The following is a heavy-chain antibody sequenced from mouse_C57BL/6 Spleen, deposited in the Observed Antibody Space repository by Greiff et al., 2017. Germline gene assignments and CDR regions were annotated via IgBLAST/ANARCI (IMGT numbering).Heavy chain of an antibody. CDR1: GYTFTEYS. J-gene: IGHJ2*01. CDR2: FYPGSGSI. Sequence: QVQLQQSGAELVKPGASVKLSCKASGYTFTEYSIHWVKQRPGQGLEWIGWFYPGSGSIKYNEKFKDKATLTADKSSSTVYMSHSILTSYFSAVYFCARHERDSNYFDYWGQGTTLTVSS. V-gene: IGHV1-62-2*01. D-gene: IGHD2-5*01. CDR3: ARHERDSNYFDY.